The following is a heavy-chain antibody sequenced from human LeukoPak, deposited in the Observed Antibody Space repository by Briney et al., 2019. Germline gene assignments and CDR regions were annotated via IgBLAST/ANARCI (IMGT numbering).Heavy chain of an antibody. CDR1: GGSISSYY. D-gene: IGHD3-16*01. CDR3: ARVITVRGVIFDY. Sequence: SETLSLTCTVSGGSISSYYWSWIRQPPGKGLEWIGYIYYSGSTNYNPSLKSRVTISVDTSKNQFSLTLNSVTAADTAVYYCARVITVRGVIFDYWGQGTLVTVSS. CDR2: IYYSGST. J-gene: IGHJ4*02. V-gene: IGHV4-59*01.